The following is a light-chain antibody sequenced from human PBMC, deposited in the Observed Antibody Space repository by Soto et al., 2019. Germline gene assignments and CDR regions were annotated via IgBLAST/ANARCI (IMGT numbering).Light chain of an antibody. CDR1: QSVLYSSDNKNY. CDR3: QQYYTSIT. V-gene: IGKV4-1*01. CDR2: WAS. J-gene: IGKJ5*01. Sequence: DTVMTQSPDSLAVSLGESATINCKSSQSVLYSSDNKNYLAWYQQKPGQPPKLLIYWASTRESGVPERFSGSGSGTDFTLTISSLQAEDVAVYYCQQYYTSITFXQGTRMEI.